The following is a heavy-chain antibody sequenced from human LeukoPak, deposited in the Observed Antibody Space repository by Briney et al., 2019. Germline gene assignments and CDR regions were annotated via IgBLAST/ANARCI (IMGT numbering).Heavy chain of an antibody. D-gene: IGHD1-26*01. CDR2: IAPDGSTQ. V-gene: IGHV3-7*01. J-gene: IGHJ4*02. CDR1: GFTFSLYS. Sequence: GGSLRLSCAASGFTFSLYSMTWVRQAPGRGLEWVANIAPDGSTQNYVDSLEGRFTVSRDNPKNSLYLQMHSLRAEDAAVYYCARVIGGATDHWGQGTLVTVSS. CDR3: ARVIGGATDH.